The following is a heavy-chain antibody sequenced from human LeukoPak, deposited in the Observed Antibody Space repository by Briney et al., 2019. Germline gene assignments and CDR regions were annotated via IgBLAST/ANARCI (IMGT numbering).Heavy chain of an antibody. CDR1: GGSISSSNFY. D-gene: IGHD2-15*01. Sequence: SETLSLTCTVSGGSISSSNFYWGWIRQPPGKGLEWIGEIYHSGSTNYNPSLKSRVTISVDNSKNQFSLKMSSMPAADTAVYYCARAGWYTLDNWGQGTLVTVSS. CDR3: ARAGWYTLDN. CDR2: IYHSGST. J-gene: IGHJ4*02. V-gene: IGHV4-39*07.